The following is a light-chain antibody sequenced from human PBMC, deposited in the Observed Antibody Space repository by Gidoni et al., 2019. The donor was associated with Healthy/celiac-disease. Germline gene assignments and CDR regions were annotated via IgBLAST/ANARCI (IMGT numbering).Light chain of an antibody. CDR1: QSLLHSNGYNY. V-gene: IGKV2-28*01. J-gene: IGKJ2*01. CDR2: LGS. CDR3: MQALQTRT. Sequence: VITQSPLSLPVTPGEPASISCRSSQSLLHSNGYNYLDWYLQKPGQSPQLLIYLGSNRASGVPDRFSGSGSGTDFTLKISRVEAEDVGVYYCMQALQTRTFGQGTKLEIK.